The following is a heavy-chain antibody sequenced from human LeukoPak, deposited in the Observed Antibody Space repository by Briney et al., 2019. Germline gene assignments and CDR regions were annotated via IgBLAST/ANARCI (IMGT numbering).Heavy chain of an antibody. J-gene: IGHJ4*02. CDR1: GFTFSSYW. CDR3: ASLYYDFWSAYYFDY. CDR2: IKQDGSEK. D-gene: IGHD3-3*01. V-gene: IGHV3-7*01. Sequence: GGSLRPSCAASGFTFSSYWMSWVRQAPGKGLEWVANIKQDGSEKYYVDSVKGRFTISRDNAKNSLYLQMNSLRAEDTAVYYCASLYYDFWSAYYFDYWGQGTLVTVSS.